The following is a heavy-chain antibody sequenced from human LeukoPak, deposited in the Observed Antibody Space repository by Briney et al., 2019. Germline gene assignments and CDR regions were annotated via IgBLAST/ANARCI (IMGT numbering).Heavy chain of an antibody. J-gene: IGHJ4*02. CDR3: AKFGHYYDSSGYYYDGY. Sequence: PGGSLRLSWAASGFTVRSGAMHWVRQAPGKGLEWVAVGSYAGSNKKYADSGKGRFTISRDNSKNTLYLQINSLRAEDTAVYYCAKFGHYYDSSGYYYDGYWGQGTLVTVSS. CDR2: GSYAGSNK. CDR1: GFTVRSGA. V-gene: IGHV3-30*04. D-gene: IGHD3-22*01.